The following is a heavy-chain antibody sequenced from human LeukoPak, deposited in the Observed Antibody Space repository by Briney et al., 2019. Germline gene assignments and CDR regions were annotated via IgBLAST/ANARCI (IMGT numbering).Heavy chain of an antibody. CDR2: ISSSSTNI. Sequence: PGGSLRLSCAASGFIFRDYSMNWVRQAPGTGLEWVSYISSSSTNIKYADSVKGRFTISRDNAKNSLYLQMNSLRDEDTAVYYCARGGQGYDLNWFDPWGQGTLVTVSS. V-gene: IGHV3-48*02. CDR1: GFIFRDYS. D-gene: IGHD3-3*01. J-gene: IGHJ5*02. CDR3: ARGGQGYDLNWFDP.